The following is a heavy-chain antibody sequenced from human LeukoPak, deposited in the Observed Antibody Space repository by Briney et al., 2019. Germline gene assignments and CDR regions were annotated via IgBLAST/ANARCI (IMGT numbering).Heavy chain of an antibody. CDR2: IIHTGIT. CDR1: GGSFSGFY. D-gene: IGHD6-19*01. Sequence: SETLSLTCAVYGGSFSGFYWTWIRQPPGEGLEWIGEIIHTGITNYNPSLSGRVTISLDTSKHQFSLKLSSVTAADTAVYYCARGLSSGWVDYWGQGTLVTVSS. CDR3: ARGLSSGWVDY. J-gene: IGHJ4*02. V-gene: IGHV4-34*01.